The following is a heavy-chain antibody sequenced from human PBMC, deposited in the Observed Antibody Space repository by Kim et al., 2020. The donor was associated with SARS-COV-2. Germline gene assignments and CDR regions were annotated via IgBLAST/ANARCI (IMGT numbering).Heavy chain of an antibody. CDR1: GGSSSSSGYY. V-gene: IGHV4-31*03. CDR2: IYYTGST. Sequence: SETLSLTCTVSGGSSSSSGYYWSWIRQHPGKGLEWIGYIYYTGSTYYNPSLKSRVTMSLDTSKNQFSLKLSSVTAADTAVYYCARDRRVSGGQKFDHWGQGTLVTVSS. D-gene: IGHD2-8*02. CDR3: ARDRRVSGGQKFDH. J-gene: IGHJ4*02.